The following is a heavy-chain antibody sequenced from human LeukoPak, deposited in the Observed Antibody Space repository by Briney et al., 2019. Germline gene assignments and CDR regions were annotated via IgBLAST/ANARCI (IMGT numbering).Heavy chain of an antibody. V-gene: IGHV3-30*02. J-gene: IGHJ5*02. CDR2: IGYDGRNK. CDR1: GFTFSSYG. CDR3: VREGGYCSGGSCRNWFDP. Sequence: PGGSLRLSCAASGFTFSSYGIHWVRQAPGKGLEWVTFIGYDGRNKYYVDSVKGRFTISRDNSKNTLYLQMNSLRAEDTAVYYCVREGGYCSGGSCRNWFDPWGQGTLVTVSS. D-gene: IGHD2-15*01.